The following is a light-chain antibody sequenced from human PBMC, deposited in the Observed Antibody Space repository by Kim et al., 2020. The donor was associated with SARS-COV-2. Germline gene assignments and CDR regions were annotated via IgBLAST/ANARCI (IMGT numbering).Light chain of an antibody. CDR3: QQYNTSPRT. Sequence: SASIGDRVTTTCRASQSVNGLLAWYQQKPGKAPNPLIYGASSLKSGVPSRFSRRGSGTEFTLTIRSLQPDDFAIYYCQQYNTSPRTFGQGTKVDIK. CDR2: GAS. J-gene: IGKJ1*01. CDR1: QSVNGL. V-gene: IGKV1-5*01.